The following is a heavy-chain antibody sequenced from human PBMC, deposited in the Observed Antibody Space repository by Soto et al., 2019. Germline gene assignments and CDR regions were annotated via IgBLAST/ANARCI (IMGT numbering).Heavy chain of an antibody. Sequence: QVQLQESGPGLVKPSQTLSLTCTVSGGSISSGGYYWSWIRQHPGKGREWIGNIYYNGSTYYNRYXXXRXXRAVDTSKNRISPNLSSVTAANTAVYYWARSPEATVTAFDYWGQGTLVTVSS. D-gene: IGHD4-17*01. CDR3: ARSPEATVTAFDY. J-gene: IGHJ4*02. CDR2: IYYNGST. CDR1: GGSISSGGYY. V-gene: IGHV4-31*03.